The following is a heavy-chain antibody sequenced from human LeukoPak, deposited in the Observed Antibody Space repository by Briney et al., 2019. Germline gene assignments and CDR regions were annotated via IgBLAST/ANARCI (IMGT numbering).Heavy chain of an antibody. CDR3: ARGSSGSYYGFDC. CDR1: GFTVSSKY. CDR2: IYSGGSA. J-gene: IGHJ4*02. Sequence: GGSLRVSCAASGFTVSSKYMSWVRQAPGMGLEWVSVIYSGGSAYYADSVKGRFTISRDNSKNTLYLQMNSLRPEDTAVYYCARGSSGSYYGFDCWGQGTLVTVSS. V-gene: IGHV3-66*02. D-gene: IGHD1-26*01.